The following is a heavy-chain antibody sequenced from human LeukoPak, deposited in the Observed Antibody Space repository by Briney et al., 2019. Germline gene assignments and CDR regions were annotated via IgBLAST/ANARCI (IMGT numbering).Heavy chain of an antibody. D-gene: IGHD2-2*01. CDR2: ISSSSSYI. CDR1: GFTFSSYS. J-gene: IGHJ4*02. V-gene: IGHV3-21*01. Sequence: PGGSLRLSCAASGFTFSSYSMNWVRQAPGKGLEWVSSISSSSSYIYYADSVKGRFTISRGNAKNSLYLQMNSLRAEDTAVYYCARDLGYCSSTSCPNDYWGQGTLVTVSS. CDR3: ARDLGYCSSTSCPNDY.